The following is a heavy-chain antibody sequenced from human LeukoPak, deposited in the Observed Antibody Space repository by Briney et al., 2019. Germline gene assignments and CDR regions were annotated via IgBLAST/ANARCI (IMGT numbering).Heavy chain of an antibody. Sequence: GGPLRLSCAASGFSFDDYAMHWVRQAPGKGLEWVSLISDEGHSTYYADSVKGRFTISRDNSKNTLYLQMGSLRAEDTAVYYCVKLGSVADPFDYWGQGTLVTVSS. CDR3: VKLGSVADPFDY. CDR2: ISDEGHST. D-gene: IGHD6-19*01. V-gene: IGHV3-43*02. J-gene: IGHJ4*02. CDR1: GFSFDDYA.